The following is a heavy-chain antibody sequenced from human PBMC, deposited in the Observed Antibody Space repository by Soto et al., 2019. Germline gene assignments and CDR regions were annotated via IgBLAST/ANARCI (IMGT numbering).Heavy chain of an antibody. Sequence: PSQTLSLTCAISGYSVSSNSAALNWISQSPSRGLEWLGRTYYRSQWYNDYAVSVKSRITINPDTSKNQFSLQLNSVTPEDTAVYYCARGRGWMVPFDYWGQGTLVNVYS. D-gene: IGHD6-19*01. J-gene: IGHJ4*02. CDR2: TYYRSQWYN. V-gene: IGHV6-1*01. CDR3: ARGRGWMVPFDY. CDR1: GYSVSSNSAA.